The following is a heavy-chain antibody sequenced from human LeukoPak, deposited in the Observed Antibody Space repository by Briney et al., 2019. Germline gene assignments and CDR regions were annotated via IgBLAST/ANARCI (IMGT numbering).Heavy chain of an antibody. CDR3: ARGEDGTGDYRPTYFDS. D-gene: IGHD4-17*01. CDR2: INHGGGT. Sequence: GSLRLSCAASGFSFSSYDMHWVRQPPGKGLEWIGEINHGGGTRYNPSLKSRATISVDTSKKQFSLNLTSVTAADTAVYYCARGEDGTGDYRPTYFDSWGQGTLVTVSS. CDR1: GFSFSSYD. J-gene: IGHJ4*02. V-gene: IGHV4-34*01.